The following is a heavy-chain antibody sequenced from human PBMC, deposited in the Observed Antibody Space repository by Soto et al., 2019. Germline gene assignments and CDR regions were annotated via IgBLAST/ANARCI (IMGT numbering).Heavy chain of an antibody. CDR3: ARDLGRVQQLVDGAYGMAV. CDR2: ISYDGSNK. J-gene: IGHJ6*02. D-gene: IGHD6-13*01. V-gene: IGHV3-30-3*01. CDR1: GFTFSSYA. Sequence: GGYLRLSCAASGFTFSSYAMHWVRQAPGKGLEWVAVISYDGSNKYYADSVKGRFTISRDNSKNTLYLQMNSLRAEDTAVYYCARDLGRVQQLVDGAYGMAVRAQGTTVTGSS.